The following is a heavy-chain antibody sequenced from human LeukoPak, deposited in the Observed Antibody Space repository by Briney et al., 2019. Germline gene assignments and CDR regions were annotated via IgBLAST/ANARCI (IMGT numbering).Heavy chain of an antibody. CDR1: GGSFSGYY. Sequence: PSETLSLTCAVYGGSFSGYYWSWIRQPPGKGLEWIGEINHSGSTNYNPSLKSRVTISVDTSKNQFSLKLSSVTAADTAVYYCARHRSWYYYDSSGYLYWGQGTLVTVSS. V-gene: IGHV4-34*01. CDR2: INHSGST. D-gene: IGHD3-22*01. J-gene: IGHJ4*02. CDR3: ARHRSWYYYDSSGYLY.